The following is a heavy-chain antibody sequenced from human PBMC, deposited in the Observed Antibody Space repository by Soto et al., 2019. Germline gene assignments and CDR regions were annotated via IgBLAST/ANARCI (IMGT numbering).Heavy chain of an antibody. Sequence: QVQLVQSGAEVKNPGASVKLSCKASGYTFTNYYLHWVRQAPGQGLEWVGMINPSARSASYAQKLRGSLTMDRDTSTTTVYMELSRLTSEDTAVYFCARDNSAANGVLDHWGQGTLVTVSS. CDR3: ARDNSAANGVLDH. D-gene: IGHD1-1*01. V-gene: IGHV1-46*04. CDR2: INPSARSA. J-gene: IGHJ4*02. CDR1: GYTFTNYY.